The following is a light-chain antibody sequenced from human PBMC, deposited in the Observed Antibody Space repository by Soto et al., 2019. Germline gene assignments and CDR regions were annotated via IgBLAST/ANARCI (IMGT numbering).Light chain of an antibody. CDR2: CSS. CDR3: QQLYTTPRT. CDR1: QMDFSNSISKNY. V-gene: IGKV4-1*01. Sequence: IVMTQSPDSVTESPDDRALIKGKSMQMDFSNSISKNYIGWYQQKPGQPPRLLLYCSSTRESGVTDRFSGRGSGTDFTLTFSSLQAEYAAVYYCQQLYTTPRTFGQGTKVEIK. J-gene: IGKJ1*01.